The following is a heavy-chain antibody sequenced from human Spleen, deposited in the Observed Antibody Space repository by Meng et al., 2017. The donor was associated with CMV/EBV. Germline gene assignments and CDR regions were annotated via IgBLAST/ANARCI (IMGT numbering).Heavy chain of an antibody. J-gene: IGHJ5*02. D-gene: IGHD2-2*01. Sequence: GESLKIPCAASGFTFSSYSMNWDRKAPGKGLEWVSSISSSSSTIYYADSVKGRFTITRDNAKNSLYLQMNSLRAEDTAVYYCARELGYCSITSCHAQGFWFDPWGQGTLVTVSS. CDR1: GFTFSSYS. V-gene: IGHV3-48*04. CDR2: ISSSSSTI. CDR3: ARELGYCSITSCHAQGFWFDP.